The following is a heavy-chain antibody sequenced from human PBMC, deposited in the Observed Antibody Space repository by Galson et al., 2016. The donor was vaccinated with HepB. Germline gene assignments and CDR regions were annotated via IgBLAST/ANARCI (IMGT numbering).Heavy chain of an antibody. CDR3: ERYLRSHGYYVMDV. J-gene: IGHJ6*02. V-gene: IGHV2-70*01. D-gene: IGHD4-17*01. CDR1: GFSLSTSGMA. Sequence: PALVKPTQTLTMTCTFSGFSLSTSGMAVSWIRQLPGKALEWLAVIDWNGNTFYSPSLTTRLTISKDTSKNQVDLTLTNMDPVDTATYFCERYLRSHGYYVMDVWGQGTTVTVSS. CDR2: IDWNGNT.